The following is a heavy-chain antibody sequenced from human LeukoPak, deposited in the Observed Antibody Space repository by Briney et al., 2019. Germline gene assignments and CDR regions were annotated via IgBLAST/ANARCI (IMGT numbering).Heavy chain of an antibody. CDR2: ISWNSGSI. CDR1: GFTFDDYA. J-gene: IGHJ3*02. D-gene: IGHD3-22*01. Sequence: PGRSLRLSCAASGFTFDDYAMHWVRQAPGKGLEWVSGISWNSGSIGYADSVKGRFTISRDNAKNSLYLQVNSLRAEDTALYYCAKDIAWGYDSSGYYGAFDIWGQGTMVTVSS. CDR3: AKDIAWGYDSSGYYGAFDI. V-gene: IGHV3-9*01.